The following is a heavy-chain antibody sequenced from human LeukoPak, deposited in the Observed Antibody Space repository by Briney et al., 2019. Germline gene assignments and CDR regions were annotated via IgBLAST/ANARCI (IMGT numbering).Heavy chain of an antibody. CDR3: ARDTYSSGWYGRYYYYMDV. J-gene: IGHJ6*03. V-gene: IGHV1-18*01. Sequence: ASVKVSCKASGYTFTSYGISWVRQAPGQGPEWMGWISTYNDNTNYAQKLQGRVTMTTDTSTSTAYMELRSLRSDDTAVYYCARDTYSSGWYGRYYYYMDVWGKGTTDTVSS. D-gene: IGHD6-19*01. CDR1: GYTFTSYG. CDR2: ISTYNDNT.